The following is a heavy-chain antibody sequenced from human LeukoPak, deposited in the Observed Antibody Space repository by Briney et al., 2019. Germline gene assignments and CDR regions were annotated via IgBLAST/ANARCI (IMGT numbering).Heavy chain of an antibody. D-gene: IGHD1-14*01. J-gene: IGHJ5*02. V-gene: IGHV1-3*01. CDR2: INAGNGNT. Sequence: GASVKVSCKASGYTFTSYAMHWVRQAPGQRLEWMGWINAGNGNTKYSQKFQGRVTITRDTSASTAYMELSSLRSEDTAVYYCARWEKTNNWFDPWGQGTLVTVSS. CDR3: ARWEKTNNWFDP. CDR1: GYTFTSYA.